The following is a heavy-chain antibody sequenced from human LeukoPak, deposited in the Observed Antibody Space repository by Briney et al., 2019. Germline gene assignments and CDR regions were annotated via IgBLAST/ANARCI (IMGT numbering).Heavy chain of an antibody. V-gene: IGHV4-39*01. J-gene: IGHJ4*02. Sequence: SETLSLTCTVSGGSISSSSYYWGWSRQPPGKGLGWIGSIYYSGSTYYNPSLKSRVTISVDTSKNQFSLKLSSVTAADTAVYYCVRRRNDATGYYFDNWGQGTLLTVSS. CDR2: IYYSGST. D-gene: IGHD1-1*01. CDR1: GGSISSSSYY. CDR3: VRRRNDATGYYFDN.